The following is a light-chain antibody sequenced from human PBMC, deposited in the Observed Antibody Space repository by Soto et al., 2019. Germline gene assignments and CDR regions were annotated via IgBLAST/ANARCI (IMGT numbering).Light chain of an antibody. V-gene: IGKV3-20*01. CDR1: QSVSSTY. CDR3: QQYGSSPRT. J-gene: IGKJ1*01. CDR2: GAS. Sequence: ESVLTQSPGTLSLSPGERATLSCRASQSVSSTYLAWYQQKPGQAPRLVIYGASSRATGIPDRFSGSGSGTDFTLTISRLEPEDFAVYYCQQYGSSPRTFGQGTKVDIK.